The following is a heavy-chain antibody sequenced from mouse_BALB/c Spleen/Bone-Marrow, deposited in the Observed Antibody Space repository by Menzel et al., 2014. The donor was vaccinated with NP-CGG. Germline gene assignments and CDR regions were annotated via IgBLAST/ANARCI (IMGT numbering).Heavy chain of an antibody. J-gene: IGHJ2*01. CDR2: IYPGNVST. CDR3: ARGITTRGGDC. Sequence: VQRVESGPELVKPGASVRISCKASGYTFTSYYIHWVKQRPGQGLEWIGWIYPGNVSTQYNEKFMGKATLTADKSSSTAYMQLSSLTSEDSAVYFCARGITTRGGDCWGQGTTLTVSS. D-gene: IGHD2-4*01. V-gene: IGHV1S56*01. CDR1: GYTFTSYY.